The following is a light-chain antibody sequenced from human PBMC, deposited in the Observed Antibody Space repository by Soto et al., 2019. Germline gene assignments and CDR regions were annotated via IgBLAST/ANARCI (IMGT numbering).Light chain of an antibody. CDR1: QSVINNY. CDR2: GAS. Sequence: EIVLTKSPGTLSLSPVEIAKLSFISSQSVINNYLAWYQQKPGQAPRLLIYGASSRATGIPDRFSGSGSGTDFTLTISRLEPEDFAVYYCHQYGSSARKCGQGTKGDIK. J-gene: IGKJ1*01. V-gene: IGKV3-20*01. CDR3: HQYGSSARK.